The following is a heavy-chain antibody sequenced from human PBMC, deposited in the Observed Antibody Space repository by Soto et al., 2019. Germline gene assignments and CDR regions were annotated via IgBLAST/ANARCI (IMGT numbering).Heavy chain of an antibody. CDR3: ARTNGDLISFDC. J-gene: IGHJ4*02. D-gene: IGHD4-17*01. CDR2: IFHSGST. Sequence: SETLSLTCAVSDGSITTSHWWSWVRQPPGKGLEWIGEIFHSGSTSSNPSLKSRVTISVDKSKNQFSLKLSSVTAADTAVYFCARTNGDLISFDCWGQGALVTVSS. V-gene: IGHV4-4*02. CDR1: DGSITTSHW.